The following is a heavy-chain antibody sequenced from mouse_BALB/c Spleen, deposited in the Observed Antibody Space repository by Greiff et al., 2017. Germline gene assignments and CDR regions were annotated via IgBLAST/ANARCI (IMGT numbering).Heavy chain of an antibody. CDR3: ARGRGLRLPLAWFAY. Sequence: EVHLVESGGGLVKPGGSLKLSCAASGFTFSSYAMSWVRQTPEKRLEWVASISSGGSTYYPDSVKGRFTISRDNARNILYLQMSSLRSEDTAMYYCARGRGLRLPLAWFAYWGQGTLVTVSA. CDR1: GFTFSSYA. CDR2: ISSGGST. V-gene: IGHV5-6-5*01. D-gene: IGHD1-2*01. J-gene: IGHJ3*01.